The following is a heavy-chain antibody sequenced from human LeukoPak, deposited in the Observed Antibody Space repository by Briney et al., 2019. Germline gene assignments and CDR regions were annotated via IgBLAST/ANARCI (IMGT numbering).Heavy chain of an antibody. CDR2: LDYTGST. J-gene: IGHJ1*01. CDR1: GGSISSPGSY. D-gene: IGHD2-2*02. CDR3: ARHAGREYQLLYIPPEYFQH. Sequence: SETLSLTCTVSGGSISSPGSYWGLIRQPPGKGLEWIATLDYTGSTYYNPSLKSRVTISVDTSKNQFSLKLSSVTAADTAVYYCARHAGREYQLLYIPPEYFQHWGQGTLVTVSS. V-gene: IGHV4-39*01.